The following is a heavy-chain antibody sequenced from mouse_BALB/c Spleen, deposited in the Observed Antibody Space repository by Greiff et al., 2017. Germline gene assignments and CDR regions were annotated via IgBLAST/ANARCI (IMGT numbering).Heavy chain of an antibody. CDR3: ARAVYYGNWAY. CDR2: ISYDGSN. D-gene: IGHD2-1*01. J-gene: IGHJ3*01. V-gene: IGHV3-6*02. Sequence: EVKLQESGPGLVKPSQSLSLTCSVTGYSITSGYYWNWIRQFPGNKLEWMGYISYDGSNNYNPSLKNRISITRDTSKNQFFLKLNSVTTEDTATYYCARAVYYGNWAYWGQGTLVTVSA. CDR1: GYSITSGYY.